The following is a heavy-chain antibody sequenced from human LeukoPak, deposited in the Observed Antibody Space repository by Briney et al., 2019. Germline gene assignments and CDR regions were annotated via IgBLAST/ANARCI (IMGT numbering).Heavy chain of an antibody. J-gene: IGHJ6*03. CDR2: ISYDGNNR. D-gene: IGHD3-10*01. CDR1: GFIFSRHV. Sequence: PGGSLRLSCAASGFIFSRHVMQWVRQAPGKGREGGAVISYDGNNRFYADSVKGRFTISRDNSRNTLYLQMNSLSGDDAAVYSCARGGIPTGPYYYFYYMDVWGKGTAVTVSS. CDR3: ARGGIPTGPYYYFYYMDV. V-gene: IGHV3-30*01.